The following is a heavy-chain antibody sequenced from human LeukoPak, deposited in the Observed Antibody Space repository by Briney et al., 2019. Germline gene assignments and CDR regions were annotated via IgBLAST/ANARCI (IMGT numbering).Heavy chain of an antibody. V-gene: IGHV4-59*01. CDR2: IYYSGST. Sequence: SETLSLTCTVSGGSISSYYWSWIRQPPGKGLEWIGYIYYSGSTNYNPSLKSRVTISVDTSKNQFSLKLSSVTAADTAVYYCARASSSSLSRDYYYYMDVWGKGTTLTVSS. CDR1: GGSISSYY. CDR3: ARASSSSLSRDYYYYMDV. D-gene: IGHD6-6*01. J-gene: IGHJ6*03.